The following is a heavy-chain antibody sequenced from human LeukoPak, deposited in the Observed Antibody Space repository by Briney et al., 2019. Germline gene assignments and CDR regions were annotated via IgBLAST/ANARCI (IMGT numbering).Heavy chain of an antibody. Sequence: SETLSLTCTVSGGSISSYYWSWIRQPLGKGLEWIGYIYYSGSTNYNPSLKSRVTISVDTSKNQFSLKLSSVTAADTAVYYCARTSGDTIFGDIDYWGQGTLVTVSS. CDR2: IYYSGST. V-gene: IGHV4-59*01. CDR3: ARTSGDTIFGDIDY. J-gene: IGHJ4*02. D-gene: IGHD3-3*01. CDR1: GGSISSYY.